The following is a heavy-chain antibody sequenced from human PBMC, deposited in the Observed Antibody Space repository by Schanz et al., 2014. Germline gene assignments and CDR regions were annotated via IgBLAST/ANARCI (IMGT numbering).Heavy chain of an antibody. J-gene: IGHJ3*02. V-gene: IGHV3-23*01. CDR1: GFTFSSYA. CDR2: MIGSGSSV. Sequence: EVQLLESGGGLVQPGGSLRLSCVASGFTFSSYAMSWVRQAPGKGLEWVSRMIGSGSSVFYADSVKGRFIISRDNSKNTLDLQMDSLRVEDTTVYYCAKGVGGGLLRGSTFDNWGQGTMXTVTS. D-gene: IGHD3-16*01. CDR3: AKGVGGGLLRGSTFDN.